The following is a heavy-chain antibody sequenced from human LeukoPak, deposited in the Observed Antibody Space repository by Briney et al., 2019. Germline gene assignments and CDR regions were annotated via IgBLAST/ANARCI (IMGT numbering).Heavy chain of an antibody. J-gene: IGHJ5*02. V-gene: IGHV4-34*01. CDR1: GGSFSGYY. CDR3: ARGRRLYSRTNWFDP. Sequence: SETLSLTCAVYGGSFSGYYWSWIRQPPGKGLGWIGEINHSGSTNYNPSLKSRVTISVDTSKNQFSLKLSSVTAADTAVYYCARGRRLYSRTNWFDPWGQGTLVTVSS. D-gene: IGHD6-13*01. CDR2: INHSGST.